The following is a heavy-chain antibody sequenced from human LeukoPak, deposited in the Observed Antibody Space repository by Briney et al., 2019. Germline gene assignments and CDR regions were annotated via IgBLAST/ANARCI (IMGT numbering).Heavy chain of an antibody. CDR2: IIPIFGTA. Sequence: SVKVSCKASGGTFSSYAISWVRQAPGQGLEWMGRIIPIFGTANYAQKFQGRVTITTDESTSTAYMELSSLRSQDTAVYYCARDFTMIDGQAFDIWGQGTMVTAFS. CDR3: ARDFTMIDGQAFDI. D-gene: IGHD3-22*01. CDR1: GGTFSSYA. J-gene: IGHJ3*02. V-gene: IGHV1-69*05.